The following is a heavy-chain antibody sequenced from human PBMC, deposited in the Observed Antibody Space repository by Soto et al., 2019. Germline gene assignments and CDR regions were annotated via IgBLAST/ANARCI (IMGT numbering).Heavy chain of an antibody. CDR2: TYQRSKWYS. J-gene: IGHJ4*02. CDR3: TRAVSYGPYYFDY. D-gene: IGHD3-10*01. Sequence: SQTLSLICAISGDSVSSNRAAWNWIRQSPSRGLEWLGRTYQRSKWYSDYAVSVKSRITINPDTSKNQFSLQLNSVTPEDTAVYYCTRAVSYGPYYFDYWGQGTLVTAPQ. V-gene: IGHV6-1*01. CDR1: GDSVSSNRAA.